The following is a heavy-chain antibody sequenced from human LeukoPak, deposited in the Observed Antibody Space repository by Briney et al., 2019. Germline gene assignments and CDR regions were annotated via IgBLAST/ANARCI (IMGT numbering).Heavy chain of an antibody. CDR2: ISSNGGST. Sequence: PGGSLRLSCAASGFTFSSYSMYWVRQAPGKGLEYVSAISSNGGSTYYANSVKGRFTISRDNSKNTLYLQMGSLRGEDMAVYYCARDSSSYYFDYWGQGTLVTVSS. CDR3: ARDSSSYYFDY. V-gene: IGHV3-64*01. CDR1: GFTFSSYS. J-gene: IGHJ4*02. D-gene: IGHD6-6*01.